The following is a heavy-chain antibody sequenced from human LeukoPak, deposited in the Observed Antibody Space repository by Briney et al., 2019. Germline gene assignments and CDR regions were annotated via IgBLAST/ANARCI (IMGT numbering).Heavy chain of an antibody. CDR1: GFTFSHYW. J-gene: IGHJ4*02. Sequence: GGSLRLSCAASGFTFSHYWMHWVRQAPGKGLVWVSRISTDGSSTTYADSVKGRFTISRDNSKNTLYLQMNSLRAEDTAVYYCAKEARAFTMVRGLDYWGQGTLVTVSS. D-gene: IGHD3-10*01. CDR2: ISTDGSST. V-gene: IGHV3-74*01. CDR3: AKEARAFTMVRGLDY.